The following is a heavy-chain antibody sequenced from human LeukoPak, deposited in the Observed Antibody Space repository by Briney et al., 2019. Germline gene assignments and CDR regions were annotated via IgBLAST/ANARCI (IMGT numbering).Heavy chain of an antibody. J-gene: IGHJ4*02. V-gene: IGHV3-7*01. Sequence: GGSLRLSCAASGFTFSSFWMSWVRQAPGKGLEWVANIKQDGNEKYYVDSVKGRFTISRDNAKNSLYLQMNSLRAEDTAVYYRARDRGITIFGVVGYWGQGTLVTVSS. CDR1: GFTFSSFW. CDR3: ARDRGITIFGVVGY. CDR2: IKQDGNEK. D-gene: IGHD3-3*01.